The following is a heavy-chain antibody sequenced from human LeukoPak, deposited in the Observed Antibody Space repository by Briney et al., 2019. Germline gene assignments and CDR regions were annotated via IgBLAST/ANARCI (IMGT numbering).Heavy chain of an antibody. J-gene: IGHJ6*03. Sequence: PGGSLRLSCAASGFTFSTYSMNWVRQAPGKGLEWVSYMSSSSRTKYYADSVRGRFTISRDNAKNSLYLQINSLRADDTAVYYCVRGPAASLPHYYYYYMDVWGKGTTVTVSS. CDR1: GFTFSTYS. CDR2: MSSSSRTK. CDR3: VRGPAASLPHYYYYYMDV. D-gene: IGHD6-25*01. V-gene: IGHV3-48*01.